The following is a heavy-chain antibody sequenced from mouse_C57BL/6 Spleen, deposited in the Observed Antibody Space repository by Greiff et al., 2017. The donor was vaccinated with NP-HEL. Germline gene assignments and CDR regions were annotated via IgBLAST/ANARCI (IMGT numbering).Heavy chain of an antibody. Sequence: QVQLQQPGAELVKPGASVKLSCKASGYTFTSYWMHWVKQRPGQGLEWIGMIHPNSGSTNYNEKFKSKATLTVDKSSSTAYMQLSSLTSEDSAVYYCARAGIYYYGSSENYFDYWGQGTTLTVSS. CDR1: GYTFTSYW. CDR3: ARAGIYYYGSSENYFDY. J-gene: IGHJ2*01. D-gene: IGHD1-1*01. V-gene: IGHV1-64*01. CDR2: IHPNSGST.